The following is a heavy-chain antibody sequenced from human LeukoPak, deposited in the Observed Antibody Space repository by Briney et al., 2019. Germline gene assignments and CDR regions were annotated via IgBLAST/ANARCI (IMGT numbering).Heavy chain of an antibody. Sequence: SETLSLTCTVSGGSISSYYWSWIRQPPGKGLEWIGYIYYSGSTNYNPSLKSRVTISVDTSKNQFSLKLSSVTAADTAVYYCARAPYYDFWSGYSQYYGMDVWGQGTTVTVSS. V-gene: IGHV4-59*01. CDR3: ARAPYYDFWSGYSQYYGMDV. CDR1: GGSISSYY. CDR2: IYYSGST. J-gene: IGHJ6*02. D-gene: IGHD3-3*01.